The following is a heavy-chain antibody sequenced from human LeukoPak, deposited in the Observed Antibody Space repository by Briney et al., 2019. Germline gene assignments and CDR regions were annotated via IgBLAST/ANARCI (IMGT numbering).Heavy chain of an antibody. J-gene: IGHJ4*02. CDR1: GFTFSSYW. Sequence: GGSLRLSCAASGFTFSSYWMSWVRQAPGKGLEWVANIKKDGIEKYYVDSVKGRFTISRDNAKTSLYLQMNSLRAEDTAVYYCARHLSGVTGYTYGRGIDYWGQGTLVTVSS. CDR2: IKKDGIEK. D-gene: IGHD5-18*01. CDR3: ARHLSGVTGYTYGRGIDY. V-gene: IGHV3-7*01.